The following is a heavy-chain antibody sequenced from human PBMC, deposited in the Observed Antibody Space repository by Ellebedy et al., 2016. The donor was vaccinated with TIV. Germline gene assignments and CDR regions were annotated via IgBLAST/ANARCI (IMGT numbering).Heavy chain of an antibody. V-gene: IGHV3-23*01. CDR2: ISGSGGST. Sequence: PGGSLRLSCAASGFTFSSYAMSWVRQAPGKGPEWVSAISGSGGSTYYADSVKGRFTISRDNSKNTLYLQMNSLRAEDTAVYYCAKDLLEAGGTDYWGQGTLVTVSS. D-gene: IGHD6-25*01. J-gene: IGHJ4*02. CDR3: AKDLLEAGGTDY. CDR1: GFTFSSYA.